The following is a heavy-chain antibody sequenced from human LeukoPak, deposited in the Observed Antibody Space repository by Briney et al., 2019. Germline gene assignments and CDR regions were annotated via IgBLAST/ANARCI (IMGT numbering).Heavy chain of an antibody. CDR2: IYYSGST. J-gene: IGHJ4*02. CDR3: ARVYMTTVTFFDY. D-gene: IGHD4-17*01. V-gene: IGHV4-30-4*01. CDR1: GGSISSGDYY. Sequence: SETLSLTCTVSGGSISSGDYYWSWIRQPPGKGLEWIGYIYYSGSTYYNPSLKSRVTISVDTSKNQFSLKLSSVTAADTAVYYCARVYMTTVTFFDYWDQGTLVTVSS.